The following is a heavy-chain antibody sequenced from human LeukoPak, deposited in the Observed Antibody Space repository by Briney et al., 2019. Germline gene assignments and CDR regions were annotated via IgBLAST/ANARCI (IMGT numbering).Heavy chain of an antibody. CDR2: ISYDGSNK. Sequence: GGSLRLSCAASGFTFSSYAMHWVRQAPGKGLEWVAVISYDGSNKYYADSVKGRFTISRDNAKNSLYLRMNSLRAEDTAVYYCARDSPPDIWGQGTMVTVSS. J-gene: IGHJ3*02. CDR1: GFTFSSYA. V-gene: IGHV3-30*04. CDR3: ARDSPPDI.